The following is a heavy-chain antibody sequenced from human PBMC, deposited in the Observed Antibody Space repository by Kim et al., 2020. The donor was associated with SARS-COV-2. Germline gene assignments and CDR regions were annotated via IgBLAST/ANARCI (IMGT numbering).Heavy chain of an antibody. D-gene: IGHD3-10*02. CDR2: ISTTSGNP. CDR3: VRDMFNEMSTRVWFEP. V-gene: IGHV7-4-1*02. CDR1: GYTFYNYN. J-gene: IGHJ5*02. Sequence: ASEKVSCKASGYTFYNYNLNWVRQAPGKGLEWRGWISTTSGNPKYAQGFTGRFVFSMDTSVKKAYLQINSLKSEETAVSYCVRDMFNEMSTRVWFEPWG.